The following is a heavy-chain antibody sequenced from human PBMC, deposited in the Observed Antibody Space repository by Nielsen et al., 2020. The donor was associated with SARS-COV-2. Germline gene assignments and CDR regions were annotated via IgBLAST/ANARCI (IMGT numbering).Heavy chain of an antibody. Sequence: GGSLRLSCAASGFTFDDYAMHWVRQAPGKGLEWVSGISWNSGSIGYADSVKGRFTISRDNAKNSLYLQMNSLRAEDTALYYCATLGGVLAAAGISYYYYYGMDVWGQGTTVTVSS. D-gene: IGHD6-13*01. CDR2: ISWNSGSI. J-gene: IGHJ6*02. V-gene: IGHV3-9*01. CDR1: GFTFDDYA. CDR3: ATLGGVLAAAGISYYYYYGMDV.